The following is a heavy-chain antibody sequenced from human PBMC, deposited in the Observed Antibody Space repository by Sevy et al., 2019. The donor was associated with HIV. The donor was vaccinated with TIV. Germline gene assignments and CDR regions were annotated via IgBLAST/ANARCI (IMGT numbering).Heavy chain of an antibody. J-gene: IGHJ3*02. Sequence: GGSLRLSCAASGFTFDDYAMHWVRQAPGKGLEWVSGISWNSGSIGYADSVKGRFTISRDNAKNSLYLQMNRLRAEDTALYYCAKGFFCSSTSCYSRGAFDIWGQGTMVTVSS. CDR1: GFTFDDYA. CDR3: AKGFFCSSTSCYSRGAFDI. V-gene: IGHV3-9*01. D-gene: IGHD2-2*01. CDR2: ISWNSGSI.